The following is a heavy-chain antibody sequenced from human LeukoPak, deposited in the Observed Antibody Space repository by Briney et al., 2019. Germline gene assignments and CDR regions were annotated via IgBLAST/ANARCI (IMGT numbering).Heavy chain of an antibody. J-gene: IGHJ1*01. Sequence: GRSLRLSCAASGFTFSSYAMHWVRQAPGKGLEWVAVISYDGSNKYYADSVKGRFTISRDISKNTLYLQMNSLRPEDTAVYYCARGGKKAVAGTRSPQYFQHWGQGTLVTVSS. V-gene: IGHV3-30*04. D-gene: IGHD6-19*01. CDR1: GFTFSSYA. CDR2: ISYDGSNK. CDR3: ARGGKKAVAGTRSPQYFQH.